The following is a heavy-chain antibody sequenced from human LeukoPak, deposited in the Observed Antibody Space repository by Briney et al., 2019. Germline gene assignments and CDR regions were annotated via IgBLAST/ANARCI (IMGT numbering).Heavy chain of an antibody. CDR1: GYTFTGYY. D-gene: IGHD2-2*01. V-gene: IGHV1-2*02. Sequence: GASVKVSCKASGYTFTGYYMYWVRQAPGQGLEWMGWINPNSGGTNYAQKLQGRVTMTTDTSTSTAYMELRSLRSDDTAVYYCASARLSKEVVVPAATDYWGQGTLVTVSS. J-gene: IGHJ4*02. CDR2: INPNSGGT. CDR3: ASARLSKEVVVPAATDY.